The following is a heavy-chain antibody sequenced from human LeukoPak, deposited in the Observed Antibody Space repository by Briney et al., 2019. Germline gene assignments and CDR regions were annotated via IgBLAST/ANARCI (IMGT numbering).Heavy chain of an antibody. CDR1: GSTFSTYW. D-gene: IGHD3-3*01. V-gene: IGHV5-51*01. Sequence: SLNISSMCSGSTFSTYWIHCVRHLHGKDLEWMGIYIPGDSNTRYSPSFQGQVTISAAKSISTAYLELSSLKASDTAIYYCARLRSYDFHLDFWGEGTLVTVS. J-gene: IGHJ4*01. CDR2: YIPGDSNT. CDR3: ARLRSYDFHLDF.